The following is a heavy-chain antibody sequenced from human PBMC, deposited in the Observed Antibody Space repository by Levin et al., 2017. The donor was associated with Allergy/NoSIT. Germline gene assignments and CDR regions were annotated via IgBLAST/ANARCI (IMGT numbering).Heavy chain of an antibody. D-gene: IGHD3-9*01. CDR2: ISSNDVSK. Sequence: GESLKISCAASGFIFSNHAMSWVRQAPGKGLQWVSGISSNDVSKYYADSVRGRFTISRDNSRNMVFLDMNSPRAEDTAIYYCVRDSQYILPYHVAFWGQGAPVTVSS. CDR1: GFIFSNHA. J-gene: IGHJ4*02. V-gene: IGHV3-23*01. CDR3: VRDSQYILPYHVAF.